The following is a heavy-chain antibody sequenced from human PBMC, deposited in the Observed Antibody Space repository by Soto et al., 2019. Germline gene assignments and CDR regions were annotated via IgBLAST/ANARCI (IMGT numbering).Heavy chain of an antibody. V-gene: IGHV4-34*01. J-gene: IGHJ4*02. D-gene: IGHD4-17*01. CDR1: GRSFSGYY. CDR3: ARAYGGNSGVFDY. Sequence: QVQLQQWGAGLLKPSETLSLTCAVYGRSFSGYYWSWIRQPPGKGLEWIGEINHSGSTNYSPSLKSRVTRSVDTSQNQFSLNLSSVTAADTAVYYCARAYGGNSGVFDYWGQGTLVTVSS. CDR2: INHSGST.